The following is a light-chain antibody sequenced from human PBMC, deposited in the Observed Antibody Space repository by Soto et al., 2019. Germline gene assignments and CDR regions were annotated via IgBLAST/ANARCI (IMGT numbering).Light chain of an antibody. CDR2: SNN. CDR1: SSNIGSNT. V-gene: IGLV1-44*01. Sequence: HSALTQPPSASGTPGQRVTISCSGSSSNIGSNTVNWYQQLPGTAPKLLIYSNNQRPSGVPDRFSGSKSGTSASLAISGLQSEDEADYYCAAWDDSLNVHVFGTGTKVTVL. J-gene: IGLJ1*01. CDR3: AAWDDSLNVHV.